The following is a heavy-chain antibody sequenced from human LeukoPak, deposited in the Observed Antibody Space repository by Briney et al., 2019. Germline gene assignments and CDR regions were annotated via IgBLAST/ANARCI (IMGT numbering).Heavy chain of an antibody. CDR3: ARRSYCGGDCTRSVHFYYAMDV. D-gene: IGHD2-21*02. V-gene: IGHV5-51*01. Sequence: GESLEISRKSSGNIFKCYWIGWVRPGSGKGPGWMGIFYSGGSEIRYSPSLQGQVTLSAEKSLGTAYLQWSSLKASDSAIYYCARRSYCGGDCTRSVHFYYAMDVWGQGTTVTVSS. CDR1: GNIFKCYW. J-gene: IGHJ6*02. CDR2: FYSGGSEI.